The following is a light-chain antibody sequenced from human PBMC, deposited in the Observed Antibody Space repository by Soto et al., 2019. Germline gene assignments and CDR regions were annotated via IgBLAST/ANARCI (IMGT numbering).Light chain of an antibody. CDR1: SGDVGAYDH. J-gene: IGLJ1*01. Sequence: QSALTQPASVSGSPGQSSTISCTGTSGDVGAYDHVSWYQQHPGKAPKLLIYEVTHRPSGVSNRFSGSKSGNTASLTISGLQAEDEADYYCSSYTTSLIDVFGTATKVTV. V-gene: IGLV2-14*01. CDR2: EVT. CDR3: SSYTTSLIDV.